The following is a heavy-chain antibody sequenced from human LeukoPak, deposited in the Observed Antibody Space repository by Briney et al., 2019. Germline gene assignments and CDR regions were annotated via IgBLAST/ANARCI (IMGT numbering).Heavy chain of an antibody. CDR2: ISSDGGRT. Sequence: GGSLRLSCSASGFTFSSFAMFWVRQAPGKGLEYVSGISSDGGRTNYADSLKARFTISRDNSKVTLYLQMTSLRPEDTAIYYCVKDPSGNYFYFDYWGQGTLVTASS. CDR1: GFTFSSFA. J-gene: IGHJ4*02. V-gene: IGHV3-64D*09. D-gene: IGHD1-26*01. CDR3: VKDPSGNYFYFDY.